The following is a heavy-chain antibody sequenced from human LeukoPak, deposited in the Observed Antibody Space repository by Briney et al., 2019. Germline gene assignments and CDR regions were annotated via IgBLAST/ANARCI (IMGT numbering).Heavy chain of an antibody. D-gene: IGHD1-14*01. CDR2: ISYDGSNK. CDR3: ARLVSGNYFDY. CDR1: GFTFSSYG. Sequence: GGSLRLSCAASGFTFSSYGMHWVRQAPGKGLEWVAVISYDGSNKYYADSVKGRFTISRDNSKNTLYLQMNSLRAEDTAVYYCARLVSGNYFDYWGQGTLVTVSS. V-gene: IGHV3-30*03. J-gene: IGHJ4*02.